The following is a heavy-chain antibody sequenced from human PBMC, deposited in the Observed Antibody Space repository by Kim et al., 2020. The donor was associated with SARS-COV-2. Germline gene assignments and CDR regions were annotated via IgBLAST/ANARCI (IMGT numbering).Heavy chain of an antibody. D-gene: IGHD3-10*01. V-gene: IGHV1-3*01. CDR2: INAGNGNT. CDR1: GYTFTSYA. CDR3: ARESPRGFGGPSDAFDI. J-gene: IGHJ3*02. Sequence: ASVKVSCKASGYTFTSYAMHWVRQAPGQRLEWMGWINAGNGNTKYSQKFQGRVTITRDTSASTAYMELSSLRSEDTAVYYCARESPRGFGGPSDAFDIWGQGTMVTVSS.